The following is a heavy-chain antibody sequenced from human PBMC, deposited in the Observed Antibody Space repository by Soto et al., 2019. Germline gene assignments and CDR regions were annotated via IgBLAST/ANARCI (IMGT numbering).Heavy chain of an antibody. J-gene: IGHJ5*01. CDR3: ARDPPSGTTLDWFDS. Sequence: GGSLRLSCAASGFTFSSDSMGWVRQAPGQGLEWVASISSSGSFVNYADSVKGRFTISRDNAKNSLYLQMRSLKDEDTAVYYCARDPPSGTTLDWFDSWGQGTLVTVSS. CDR1: GFTFSSDS. CDR2: ISSSGSFV. D-gene: IGHD1-7*01. V-gene: IGHV3-21*01.